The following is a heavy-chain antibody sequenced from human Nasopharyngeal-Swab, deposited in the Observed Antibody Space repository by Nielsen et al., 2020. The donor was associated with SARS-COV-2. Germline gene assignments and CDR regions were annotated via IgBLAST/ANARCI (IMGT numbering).Heavy chain of an antibody. V-gene: IGHV3-49*03. CDR2: IRSKAYGGTT. CDR1: GFTFGDYA. D-gene: IGHD1-26*01. J-gene: IGHJ4*02. CDR3: TRADVRPAGSGSYYEYPDY. Sequence: GGSLRLSCTASGFTFGDYAMSWFRQAPGKGLEWVGFIRSKAYGGTTEYAASVKGRFTISRDDSKSIAYLQMSSLKTEDTAVYYCTRADVRPAGSGSYYEYPDYWGQGTLVTVSS.